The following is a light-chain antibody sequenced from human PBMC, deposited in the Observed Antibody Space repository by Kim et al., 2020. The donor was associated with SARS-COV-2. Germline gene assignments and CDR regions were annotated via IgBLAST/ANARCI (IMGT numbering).Light chain of an antibody. CDR1: QSVLTN. CDR2: TAS. CDR3: QQYNNWPLT. Sequence: VSPGESASLSWRASQSVLTNLAWDQLKPGQAPRLLIHTASTRATGVPARFRGSGSGTEFTLTISSLQSEDFAVYYCQQYNNWPLTFGGGTKVDIK. J-gene: IGKJ4*01. V-gene: IGKV3-15*01.